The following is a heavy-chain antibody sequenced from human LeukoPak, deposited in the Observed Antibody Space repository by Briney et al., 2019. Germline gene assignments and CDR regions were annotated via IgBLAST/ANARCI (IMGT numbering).Heavy chain of an antibody. J-gene: IGHJ2*01. V-gene: IGHV1-69*13. CDR2: IIPIFGTA. Sequence: SVKVSCKASGGTFSSYAISWVRQAPGQGLEWMGGIIPIFGTANYAQKFQGRVTITADESTSTAYMELSSLRSEDTAVYYCARDSVSRRYFDLWGRGTLVAVSS. CDR1: GGTFSSYA. CDR3: ARDSVSRRYFDL. D-gene: IGHD5/OR15-5a*01.